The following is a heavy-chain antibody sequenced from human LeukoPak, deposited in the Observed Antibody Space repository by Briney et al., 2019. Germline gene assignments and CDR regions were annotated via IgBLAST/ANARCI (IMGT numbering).Heavy chain of an antibody. J-gene: IGHJ1*01. CDR2: VSGSGGST. D-gene: IGHD5-12*01. CDR3: AKDALATPTRYFQH. CDR1: GFTFSSYA. Sequence: GGSLRLSCTASGFTFSSYAMNWVRQAPGKWLEWVSGVSGSGGSTYYADSVKGRFTISRDSSKSTLYLQMNSLRAEDTAIYYCAKDALATPTRYFQHWGQGTLVTVSS. V-gene: IGHV3-23*01.